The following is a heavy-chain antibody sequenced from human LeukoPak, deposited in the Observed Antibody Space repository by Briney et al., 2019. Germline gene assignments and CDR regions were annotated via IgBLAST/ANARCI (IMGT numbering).Heavy chain of an antibody. V-gene: IGHV4-34*01. CDR2: INHSGST. CDR1: GGSFSGYY. J-gene: IGHJ4*02. CDR3: ARGPFDY. Sequence: SETLSLTCAVYGGSFSGYYWSWIRQPPGKGLEWIGEINHSGSTDYNPSLKSRVTISVDTSKNQFSLKLSSVTAADTAVYYCARGPFDYWGQGTLVTVSS.